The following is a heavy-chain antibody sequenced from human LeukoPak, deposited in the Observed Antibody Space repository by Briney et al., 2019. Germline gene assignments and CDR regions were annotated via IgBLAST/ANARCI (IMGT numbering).Heavy chain of an antibody. Sequence: SVKVSCKASGGTFSSYAISWVRQAPGQGLEWTGGIIPIFGTANYAQKFQGRVTITADKSTSTAYMELSSLRSEDTAVYYCAREGGHGGYLDYWGQGTLVTVSS. D-gene: IGHD3-10*01. J-gene: IGHJ4*02. CDR3: AREGGHGGYLDY. CDR2: IIPIFGTA. V-gene: IGHV1-69*06. CDR1: GGTFSSYA.